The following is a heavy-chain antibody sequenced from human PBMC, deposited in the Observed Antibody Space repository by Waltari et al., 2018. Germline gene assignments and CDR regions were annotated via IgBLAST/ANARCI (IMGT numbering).Heavy chain of an antibody. Sequence: QVQLQQWGAGLLKPSETLSLTCAVYGGSFSGYYWSWNRQPPGKGLDWIGEINHSGSTNYHPSLKSRVTISVDTSKNHFSLKLSSVTAADTAVYYCARGPGYYGSGSYYYWGQGTLVTVSS. D-gene: IGHD3-10*01. CDR2: INHSGST. V-gene: IGHV4-34*01. CDR3: ARGPGYYGSGSYYY. CDR1: GGSFSGYY. J-gene: IGHJ4*02.